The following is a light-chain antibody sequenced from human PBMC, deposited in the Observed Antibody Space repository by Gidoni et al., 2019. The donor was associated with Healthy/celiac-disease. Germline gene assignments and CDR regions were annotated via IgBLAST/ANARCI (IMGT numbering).Light chain of an antibody. CDR1: QSISSY. Sequence: DIQLTHSPSSLSASVGDRVTITCRARQSISSYLNWYQQKPGKATKLLIYAASSLQSGVPSRFSGSGSGTDFTLTISSLQPEDFATDYCQQSYSTTRAFGQGTKLEIK. J-gene: IGKJ2*01. CDR3: QQSYSTTRA. V-gene: IGKV1-39*01. CDR2: AAS.